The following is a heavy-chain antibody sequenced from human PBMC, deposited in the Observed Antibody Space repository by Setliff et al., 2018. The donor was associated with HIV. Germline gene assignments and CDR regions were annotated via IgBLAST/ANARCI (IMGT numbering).Heavy chain of an antibody. CDR3: GNQAVVPADMDYYYYIDV. CDR1: GGSISSSSYY. Sequence: KTSETLSLTCTVSGGSISSSSYYWGWIRQPPGKGLEWIGGIHESGSTHYNPSLKSRVTISVDTSKNQFSLKLSSVTAADTAVYYCGNQAVVPADMDYYYYIDVWGKGTTVTVSS. V-gene: IGHV4-39*01. J-gene: IGHJ6*03. CDR2: IHESGST. D-gene: IGHD2-2*01.